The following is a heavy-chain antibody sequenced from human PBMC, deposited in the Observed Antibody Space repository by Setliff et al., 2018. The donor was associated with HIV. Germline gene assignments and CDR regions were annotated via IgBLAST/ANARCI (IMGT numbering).Heavy chain of an antibody. CDR2: IDWDDDK. J-gene: IGHJ4*02. CDR3: ARVFHCSTGHGPTLFDS. V-gene: IGHV2-70*11. CDR1: GFSLSTSGTC. D-gene: IGHD6-13*01. Sequence: SGPTLVNPTQTLTLTCTFSGFSLSTSGTCVSWIRQPPGKALEWLARIDWDDDKYYSTSLKTRLTISKDTSKNQVVLTMTNMDPVDTATYYCARVFHCSTGHGPTLFDSWGQGTLVTVSS.